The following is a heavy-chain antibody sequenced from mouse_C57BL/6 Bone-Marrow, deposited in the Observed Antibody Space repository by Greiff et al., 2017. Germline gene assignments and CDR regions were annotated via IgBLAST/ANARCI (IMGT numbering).Heavy chain of an antibody. J-gene: IGHJ2*01. Sequence: EVKVVESGPVLVKPGASVKMSCKASGYTFTDYYMNWVKQSPGKSLEWIGVINPYNGGTSYNQKFKGKATLTVDTSSSTAYMELNSLTSEDSAVYYCARQDYWGQGTTLTVSS. CDR2: INPYNGGT. CDR3: ARQDY. V-gene: IGHV1-19*01. CDR1: GYTFTDYY.